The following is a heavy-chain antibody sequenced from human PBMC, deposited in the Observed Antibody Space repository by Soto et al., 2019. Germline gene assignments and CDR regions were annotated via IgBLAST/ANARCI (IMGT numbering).Heavy chain of an antibody. J-gene: IGHJ3*02. CDR1: GGTFSSYA. CDR3: ARESDYYDSSGYSCDAFDI. CDR2: IIPIFGTA. Sequence: QVQLVQSGAEVKKPGSSVKVSCKASGGTFSSYAISWVRQAPGQGLEWMGGIIPIFGTANYAQKLQGRVTITADESTSTAYMELSSLRSEDTAVYYCARESDYYDSSGYSCDAFDIWGQGTMVTVSS. V-gene: IGHV1-69*01. D-gene: IGHD3-22*01.